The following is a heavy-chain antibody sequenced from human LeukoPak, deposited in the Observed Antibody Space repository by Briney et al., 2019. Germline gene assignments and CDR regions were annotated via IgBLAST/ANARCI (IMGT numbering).Heavy chain of an antibody. V-gene: IGHV1-69*05. CDR3: ARVRGSGSYVLDC. J-gene: IGHJ4*02. CDR2: IIPIFGTA. D-gene: IGHD3-10*01. CDR1: GGTFSSYA. Sequence: SVKVSCKASGGTFSSYAISWLRQAPGQGLEWMGGIIPIFGTANYAQKFQGRVTITTDESTSTAYMELSSLRSEDTAVYYCARVRGSGSYVLDCWGQGTLVTVSS.